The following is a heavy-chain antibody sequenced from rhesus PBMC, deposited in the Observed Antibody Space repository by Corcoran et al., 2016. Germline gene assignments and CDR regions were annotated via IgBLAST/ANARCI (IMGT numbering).Heavy chain of an antibody. J-gene: IGHJ4*01. CDR1: GCTCMYHY. CDR2: ISSGSGSTT. Sequence: EVQLVESGGGLVQPGGSLRLSCAASGCTCMYHYMDWVRQAPGKGLEWVSSISSGSGSTTLYPDSVKGRFTISRDNAKNTVYLQMNSLRAEDTAVYYCASRGYSYSLGYWGQGVLVTVSS. V-gene: IGHV3-110*02. D-gene: IGHD5-12*01. CDR3: ASRGYSYSLGY.